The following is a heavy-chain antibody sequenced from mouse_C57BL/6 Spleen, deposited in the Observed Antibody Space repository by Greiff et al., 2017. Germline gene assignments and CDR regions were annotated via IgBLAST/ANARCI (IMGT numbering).Heavy chain of an antibody. J-gene: IGHJ1*03. D-gene: IGHD1-1*01. CDR2: IHPNSGST. V-gene: IGHV1-64*01. CDR3: ARGYGSRDWCFDV. CDR1: GYTFTSYW. Sequence: QVQLQQPGAELVKPGASVKLSCKASGYTFTSYWMHWVKQRPGQGLEWIGMIHPNSGSTNYNEKFKSKATLTVDKSSSTAYMQLSSLTAEDSAVYYCARGYGSRDWCFDVWGTGTTVTVSS.